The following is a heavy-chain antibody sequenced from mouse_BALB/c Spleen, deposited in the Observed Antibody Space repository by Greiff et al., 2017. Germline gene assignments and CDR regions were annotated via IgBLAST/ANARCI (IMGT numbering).Heavy chain of an antibody. Sequence: EVHLVESGGGLVKPGGSLKLSCAASGFTFSSYAMSWVRQSPEKRLEWVAEISSGGSYTYYPDTVTGRFTISRDNAKNTLYLEMSSLRSEDTAMYYCARTGTPYYAMDYWGQGTSVTVSS. J-gene: IGHJ4*01. D-gene: IGHD4-1*01. CDR2: ISSGGSYT. CDR3: ARTGTPYYAMDY. CDR1: GFTFSSYA. V-gene: IGHV5-9-4*01.